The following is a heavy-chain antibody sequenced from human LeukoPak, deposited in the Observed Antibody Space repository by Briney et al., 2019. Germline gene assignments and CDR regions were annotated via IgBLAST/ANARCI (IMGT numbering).Heavy chain of an antibody. V-gene: IGHV5-51*01. J-gene: IGHJ6*02. D-gene: IGHD3-16*02. CDR2: IYPGDSDT. Sequence: GESLKISCKGSGYSFTSYWIGWVRQMPGKGLEWMGIIYPGDSDTRYSPSFQGQVTISADKSISTAYLQWSSLKASDTAMYYCARLRSVTFGGVIVTGYYYGMDVWGQGTTVTVSS. CDR3: ARLRSVTFGGVIVTGYYYGMDV. CDR1: GYSFTSYW.